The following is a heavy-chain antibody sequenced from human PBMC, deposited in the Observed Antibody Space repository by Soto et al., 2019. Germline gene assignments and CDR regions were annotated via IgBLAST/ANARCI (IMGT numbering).Heavy chain of an antibody. J-gene: IGHJ4*02. CDR1: GFTFSSYW. CDR2: IKQDGSEK. D-gene: IGHD2-15*01. CDR3: ARGPKGWSAPYSFDY. Sequence: EVQLVESGGGLVQPGGSLRLSCAASGFTFSSYWMSWVRQAPGKGLEWVANIKQDGSEKYYVDSVKGRFTISRDNAKNSLYLQMKSLRAEDTAVYYCARGPKGWSAPYSFDYWGQGTLVTVSS. V-gene: IGHV3-7*03.